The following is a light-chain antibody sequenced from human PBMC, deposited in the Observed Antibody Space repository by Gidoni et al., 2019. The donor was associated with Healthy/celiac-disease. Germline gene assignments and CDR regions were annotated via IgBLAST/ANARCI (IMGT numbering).Light chain of an antibody. V-gene: IGLV2-14*01. J-gene: IGLJ1*01. Sequence: QSALTQPAPVSGSPGQSITISCTGTRSDVGGYNYVSWYQQHPGKAPKLMIYDVSNRPSGVSNRFSGSKSGNTASLTISGLQAEDEADYYCSSYTSSSTLCVFGTGTKVTVL. CDR3: SSYTSSSTLCV. CDR2: DVS. CDR1: RSDVGGYNY.